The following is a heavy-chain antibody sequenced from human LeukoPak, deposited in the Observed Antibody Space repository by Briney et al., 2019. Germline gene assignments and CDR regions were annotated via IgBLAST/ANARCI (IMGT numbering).Heavy chain of an antibody. CDR3: ARHSEDSSGCDY. V-gene: IGHV5-51*01. CDR2: IYPGDSDT. D-gene: IGHD6-19*01. J-gene: IGHJ4*02. Sequence: GASLKISRKGSGSRFTSYWIGWVRQMPGKGLEWMGIIYPGDSDTRYSPSFQGQVTISADKSISTAYLQWSSLKASDTAMYYCARHSEDSSGCDYWGQGTLVTVSS. CDR1: GSRFTSYW.